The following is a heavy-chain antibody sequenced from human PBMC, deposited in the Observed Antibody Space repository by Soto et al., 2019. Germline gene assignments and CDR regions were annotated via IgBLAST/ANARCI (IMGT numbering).Heavy chain of an antibody. CDR3: ARGAVAGNYYYYGMDV. CDR2: IGTAGDA. Sequence: EVQLLESGGGLVQPGGSLRLSCAASGFTFSSYAMSWVRQATGKGLEWVSAIGTAGDAYYLGSVKGRFTISRESAKNSLYLQMNSLRAGDTAVYYCARGAVAGNYYYYGMDVWGQGTTVTVSS. D-gene: IGHD6-19*01. J-gene: IGHJ6*02. CDR1: GFTFSSYA. V-gene: IGHV3-13*01.